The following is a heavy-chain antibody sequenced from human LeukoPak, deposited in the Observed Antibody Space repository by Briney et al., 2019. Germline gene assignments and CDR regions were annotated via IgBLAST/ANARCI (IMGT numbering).Heavy chain of an antibody. CDR2: IYSGGST. J-gene: IGHJ4*02. V-gene: IGHV3-66*02. D-gene: IGHD3-22*01. Sequence: GGSLRLSCAAPGFTVSSNYMSWVRQAPGKGLGWVSVIYSGGSTYYADSVKGRFTIPRDNSKNTLYLQMNSLRAEDTAVYYCAGDQTLYDSSGYDYWGQGTLVTVSS. CDR1: GFTVSSNY. CDR3: AGDQTLYDSSGYDY.